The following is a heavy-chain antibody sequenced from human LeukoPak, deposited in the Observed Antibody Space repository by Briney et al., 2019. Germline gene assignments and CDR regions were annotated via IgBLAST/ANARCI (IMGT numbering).Heavy chain of an antibody. D-gene: IGHD2-15*01. V-gene: IGHV4-59*08. CDR1: GGSVSIYY. Sequence: SETLSLTCSISGGSVSIYYWSWIRQPPGKGLEWIGYMFYSGSNNSNPSLEGRVTFSIDTYRNRFSLNLRHVTASDTAVYYCAKHSVPNGGNAFFDSWGQGAPVTVSS. CDR2: MFYSGSN. J-gene: IGHJ5*01. CDR3: AKHSVPNGGNAFFDS.